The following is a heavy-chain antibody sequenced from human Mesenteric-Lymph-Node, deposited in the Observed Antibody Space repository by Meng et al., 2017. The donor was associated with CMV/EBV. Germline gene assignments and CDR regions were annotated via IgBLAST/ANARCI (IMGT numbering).Heavy chain of an antibody. Sequence: GESLKISCAASGFTFSSYSMNWVRQAPGKGLEWVSSISSSSSYIYHADSVKGRFTISRDNAKNSLYLQMNSLSAEDTAVYFCARESSTSRYFDYWGQGTLVTVSS. J-gene: IGHJ4*02. CDR1: GFTFSSYS. CDR3: ARESSTSRYFDY. V-gene: IGHV3-21*01. CDR2: ISSSSSYI. D-gene: IGHD2-2*01.